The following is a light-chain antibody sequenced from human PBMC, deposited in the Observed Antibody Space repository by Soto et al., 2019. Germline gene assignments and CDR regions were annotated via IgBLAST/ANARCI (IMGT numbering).Light chain of an antibody. V-gene: IGLV2-14*01. J-gene: IGLJ1*01. CDR2: EVS. Sequence: QSALTQPASVSGSPGQSITISCTGTSSDVGSYNYVSWYQQHPGKAPKLMIYEVSNRPLGVSNRFSGSKSGNTASLTISGLQAEDEADYYCISYTSSSTLYVFGTGTKLTVL. CDR1: SSDVGSYNY. CDR3: ISYTSSSTLYV.